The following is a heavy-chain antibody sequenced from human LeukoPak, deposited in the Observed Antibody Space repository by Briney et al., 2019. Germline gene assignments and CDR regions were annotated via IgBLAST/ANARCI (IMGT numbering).Heavy chain of an antibody. CDR1: GGTFSSCA. CDR3: ARNYYDSSGYYTLSSP. V-gene: IGHV1-69*05. D-gene: IGHD3-22*01. Sequence: SVKVSCKASGGTFSSCAISWVRQAPGQGLEWMGRIIPIFGTANYAQKFQGRVTITTDESTSTAYMELSSLRSEDTAVYYCARNYYDSSGYYTLSSPWGQGTLVTVSS. J-gene: IGHJ5*02. CDR2: IIPIFGTA.